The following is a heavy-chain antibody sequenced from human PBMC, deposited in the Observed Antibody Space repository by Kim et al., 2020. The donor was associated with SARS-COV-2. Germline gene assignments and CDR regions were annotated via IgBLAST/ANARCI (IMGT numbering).Heavy chain of an antibody. V-gene: IGHV4-59*01. CDR2: IYYSGST. Sequence: SETLSLTCTVSGGSISSYYWSWIRQPPGKGLEWIGYIYYSGSTNYNPSLKSRVTISVDTSKNQFSLKLSSVTAADTAVYYCARARNYDIFDYWGQGTLVTVSS. CDR1: GGSISSYY. J-gene: IGHJ4*02. CDR3: ARARNYDIFDY. D-gene: IGHD3-9*01.